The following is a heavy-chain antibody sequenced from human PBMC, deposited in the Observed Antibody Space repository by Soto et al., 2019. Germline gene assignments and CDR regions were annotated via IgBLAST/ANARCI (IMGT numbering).Heavy chain of an antibody. CDR1: GYTFTSYG. Sequence: QVQLVQSGAEVKKPGASVKVSCKASGYTFTSYGISWVRQAPGQGLEWMGWISAYNGNTNYAQKLQGRVTMTTDTATSTAYMELRSLRSDDTAVYYCARAGDSSGYMQDYYYYYGMDVWGQGTTVTVSS. CDR3: ARAGDSSGYMQDYYYYYGMDV. J-gene: IGHJ6*02. CDR2: ISAYNGNT. V-gene: IGHV1-18*01. D-gene: IGHD3-22*01.